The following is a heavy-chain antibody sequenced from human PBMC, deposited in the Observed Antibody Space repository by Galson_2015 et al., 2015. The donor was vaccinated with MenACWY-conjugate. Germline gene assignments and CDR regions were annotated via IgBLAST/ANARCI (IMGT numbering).Heavy chain of an antibody. CDR3: ARGGGNRDGYNHCACDI. V-gene: IGHV1-46*01. CDR1: GYTFSTYY. J-gene: IGHJ3*02. Sequence: SVKVSCKASGYTFSTYYMNWVRQAPGQGLEWMGLINPIDGSTTYALRFQGRVNMTRDTSTSTVYMELSGLRSEDTALYFCARGGGNRDGYNHCACDIWGQGTMVSVSS. CDR2: INPIDGST. D-gene: IGHD5-24*01.